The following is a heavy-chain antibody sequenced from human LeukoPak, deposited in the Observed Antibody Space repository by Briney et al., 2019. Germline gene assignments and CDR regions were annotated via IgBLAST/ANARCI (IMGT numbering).Heavy chain of an antibody. CDR2: IYQSGST. CDR3: ARAQSTGSGSYGYYFDY. J-gene: IGHJ4*02. V-gene: IGHV4-30-2*01. D-gene: IGHD3-10*01. CDR1: GGSVSTIGYS. Sequence: SQTLSLTCGVSGGSVSTIGYSWSWIRQPPGKGLEWIGYIYQSGSTSYNPSLQSRVTISIDKSKDQFSLKLSSVTAADTAVYYCARAQSTGSGSYGYYFDYWGQGTLVTVSS.